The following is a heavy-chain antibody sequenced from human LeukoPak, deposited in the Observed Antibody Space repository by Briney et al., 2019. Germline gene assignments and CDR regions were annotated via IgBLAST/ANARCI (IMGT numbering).Heavy chain of an antibody. CDR3: ARDLHGGNSGLGY. V-gene: IGHV4-59*01. J-gene: IGHJ4*02. CDR1: GGSISSYY. CDR2: IHYSGFT. D-gene: IGHD4-23*01. Sequence: SETLSLTCSVSGGSISSYYWSWIRQPPGKGLEWIAYIHYSGFTNYNPSLKRRVTISVDTSKNQFSLKLNFVAAADTAVYYCARDLHGGNSGLGYWGQGTLVTVSS.